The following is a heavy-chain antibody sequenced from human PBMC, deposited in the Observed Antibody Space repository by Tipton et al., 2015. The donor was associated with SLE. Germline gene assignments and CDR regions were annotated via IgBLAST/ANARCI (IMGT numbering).Heavy chain of an antibody. Sequence: LRLSCTVSGGSINTNNYYWGWVRQPPGKGLEWIGSVFYSGTTYYKPSLRSRVTISIDTSKNLFSLKLSSVTAADTAVYYCARQEWVTKPNCFDPWGQGILVTVSS. CDR2: VFYSGTT. D-gene: IGHD3-3*01. CDR3: ARQEWVTKPNCFDP. V-gene: IGHV4-39*01. CDR1: GGSINTNNYY. J-gene: IGHJ5*02.